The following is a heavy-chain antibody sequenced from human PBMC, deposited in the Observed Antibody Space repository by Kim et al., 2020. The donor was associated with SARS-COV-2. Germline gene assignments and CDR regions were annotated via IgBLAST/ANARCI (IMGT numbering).Heavy chain of an antibody. CDR1: GFTFSSRA. J-gene: IGHJ4*02. CDR2: VNNGGNA. CDR3: AKDHPSSGWPAFDS. Sequence: GGSLRLSFAASGFTFSSRAMSWVRQAPGKGPEWVASVNNGGNAYYADSVKGRFTVSRDITRDTLYLQMNSLRAEDTALYFCAKDHPSSGWPAFDSWGQGTLVTVSS. D-gene: IGHD6-19*01. V-gene: IGHV3-23*01.